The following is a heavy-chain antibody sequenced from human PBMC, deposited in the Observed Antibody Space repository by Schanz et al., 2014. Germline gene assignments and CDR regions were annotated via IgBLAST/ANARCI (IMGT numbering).Heavy chain of an antibody. V-gene: IGHV1-46*02. Sequence: QLMQSGSEVRKPGASVKVSCKASGYTFNNHGISWVRQAPGQGLEWMGIINPGGGSTSVAQRFQTRVTLTRDTSTGTAYLGLTRLRFEDTAVYYCARGSLAGYVALLMAANDYWGQGTLLNVSS. CDR3: ARGSLAGYVALLMAANDY. J-gene: IGHJ4*02. D-gene: IGHD2-15*01. CDR1: GYTFNNHG. CDR2: INPGGGST.